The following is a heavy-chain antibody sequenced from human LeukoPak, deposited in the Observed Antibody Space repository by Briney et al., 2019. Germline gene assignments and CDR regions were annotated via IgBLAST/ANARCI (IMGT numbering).Heavy chain of an antibody. D-gene: IGHD3-9*01. CDR3: AREGPALRYFDWSDDAFDI. CDR1: GFTFSSYE. V-gene: IGHV3-48*03. J-gene: IGHJ3*02. CDR2: ISSSGSTI. Sequence: GGSLRLSCAASGFTFSSYEMNWVRQAPGKGLEWVSYISSSGSTIYYADSVKGRFTISRDNAKNSLYLQMNSLRAEDTAVYYCAREGPALRYFDWSDDAFDIWGQGTMVTVSS.